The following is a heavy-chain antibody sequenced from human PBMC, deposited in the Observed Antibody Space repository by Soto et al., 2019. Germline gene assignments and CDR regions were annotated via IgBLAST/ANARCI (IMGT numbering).Heavy chain of an antibody. CDR1: GGSISNYY. V-gene: IGHV4-59*01. CDR3: ARDHPHSYGVYYFDY. J-gene: IGHJ4*02. CDR2: IYSSGST. Sequence: PSETLSLTCTVSGGSISNYYWNWIRQSPGKGLEWIGYIYSSGSTHYNPSLQNRVTISIDTSKNQVSLKVNSVTAADTAVYYCARDHPHSYGVYYFDYWGQGTPVNVS. D-gene: IGHD5-18*01.